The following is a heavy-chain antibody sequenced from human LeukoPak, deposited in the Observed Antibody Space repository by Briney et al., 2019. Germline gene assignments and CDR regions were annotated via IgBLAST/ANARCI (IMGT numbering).Heavy chain of an antibody. J-gene: IGHJ4*02. CDR3: ARGRPHGNDY. Sequence: GGSLRLSCAASGFTFSNYWIHWVRQAPGKGLVWVSRIASDGSSTTYADSVKGRFSISRDNAKNTLYLQMNSLRVEDTAEYYCARGRPHGNDYWGQGTLVTVSS. V-gene: IGHV3-74*01. D-gene: IGHD4-23*01. CDR2: IASDGSST. CDR1: GFTFSNYW.